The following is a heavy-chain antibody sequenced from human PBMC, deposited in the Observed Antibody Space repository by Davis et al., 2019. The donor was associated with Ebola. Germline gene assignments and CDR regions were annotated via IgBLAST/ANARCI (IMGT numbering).Heavy chain of an antibody. CDR3: ARRTAGITLSFYAMDV. Sequence: GSLRLSCAASGFTFSSYWMSWVRQAPGKGLEWVANIKQDGSEKYYVDSVKGRFTISRDNAKDSLFLQMDSLRAEDTAVYYCARRTAGITLSFYAMDVWGQGTTVTVSS. D-gene: IGHD1-1*01. CDR1: GFTFSSYW. J-gene: IGHJ6*02. V-gene: IGHV3-7*01. CDR2: IKQDGSEK.